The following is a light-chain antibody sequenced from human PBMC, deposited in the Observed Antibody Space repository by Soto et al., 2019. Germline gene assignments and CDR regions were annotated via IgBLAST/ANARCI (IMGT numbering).Light chain of an antibody. CDR2: RNN. CDR1: ISNIGRNY. J-gene: IGLJ3*02. V-gene: IGLV1-47*01. Sequence: QSALTQPPSASGTPGQRVTISCSGSISNIGRNYVYWYQQLPGTAPKLLIYRNNQRPSGVPDRFSGSKSGTSASLAISGLRSEDEADYYCAAWDDSLSGWVFGGGTKLTVL. CDR3: AAWDDSLSGWV.